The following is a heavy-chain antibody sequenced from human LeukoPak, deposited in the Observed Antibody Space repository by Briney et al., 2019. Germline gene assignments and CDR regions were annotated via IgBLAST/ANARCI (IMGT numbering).Heavy chain of an antibody. V-gene: IGHV3-23*01. Sequence: GGSLRLSCAASGFTFSSYAMSWVRQAPGKGLEWVSAISGSGGSTYYADSVKGRFTISRDNSKNTLYLQMNSLRAEDTAVYYCAKGDVLLWFGDRMGYFDYWGQGTLVTVSS. D-gene: IGHD3-10*01. CDR3: AKGDVLLWFGDRMGYFDY. CDR2: ISGSGGST. CDR1: GFTFSSYA. J-gene: IGHJ4*02.